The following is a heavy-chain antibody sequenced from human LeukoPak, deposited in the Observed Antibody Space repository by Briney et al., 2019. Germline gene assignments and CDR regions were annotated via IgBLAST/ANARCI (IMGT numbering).Heavy chain of an antibody. J-gene: IGHJ4*02. CDR1: GFTFSSYG. D-gene: IGHD3-10*01. V-gene: IGHV3-30*18. CDR3: AKDVRALNDYGSGSSGFY. CDR2: ISYDGSNK. Sequence: GGSLRLSCAASGFTFSSYGMHWVRQAPGKGLEWVAVISYDGSNKYYADPVKGRFTISRDNSKNTLYLQMNSLRVEDTAVYYCAKDVRALNDYGSGSSGFYWGQGTLVTVSS.